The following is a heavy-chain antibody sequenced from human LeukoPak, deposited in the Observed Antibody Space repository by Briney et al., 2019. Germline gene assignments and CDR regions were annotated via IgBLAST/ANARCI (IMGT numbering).Heavy chain of an antibody. Sequence: SETLSLTCAVSGDSISSGGYSWNWIRQPPGKGLEWIGYIYFSGSAHYNPSLTSRVTISIDTSKNQFSLKLSSVTAADTAVYYCARFGVASEFDFWGQGTLVTVSS. V-gene: IGHV4-30-4*07. CDR2: IYFSGSA. CDR3: ARFGVASEFDF. J-gene: IGHJ4*02. CDR1: GDSISSGGYS. D-gene: IGHD3-3*01.